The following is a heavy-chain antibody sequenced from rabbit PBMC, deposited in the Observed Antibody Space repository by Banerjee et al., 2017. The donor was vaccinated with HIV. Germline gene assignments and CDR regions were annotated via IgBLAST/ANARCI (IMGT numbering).Heavy chain of an antibody. CDR3: ARDDPGSSGVHGHL. J-gene: IGHJ6*01. Sequence: QSLEESGGGLVQPEGSLTLTCKASGFSFSNSDYMCWVRQAPGKGLEWISCIAGSSSDFTYSATWAKGRFTISKTSSTTVTLQMTSLTVADTATYFCARDDPGSSGVHGHLWGPGTLVTVS. CDR1: GFSFSNSDY. CDR2: IAGSSSDFT. D-gene: IGHD1-1*01. V-gene: IGHV1S40*01.